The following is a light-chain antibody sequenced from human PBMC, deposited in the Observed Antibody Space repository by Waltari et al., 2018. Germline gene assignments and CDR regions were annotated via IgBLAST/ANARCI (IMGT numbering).Light chain of an antibody. V-gene: IGKV1-33*01. CDR3: QQYDNLPRS. CDR1: QDISYS. J-gene: IGKJ2*01. CDR2: DAS. Sequence: DIQMTQSPSLLSASVGDRVTITCQASQDISYSLNWYQQKPGKAPKLLIYDASTLETGVPSRFSGSGSGTDFTFTISSLQPEDIATYYCQQYDNLPRSFGQGTKLEIK.